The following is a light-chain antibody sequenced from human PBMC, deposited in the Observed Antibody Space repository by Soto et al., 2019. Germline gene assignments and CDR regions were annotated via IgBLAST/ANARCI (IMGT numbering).Light chain of an antibody. CDR3: CSYAASSTI. V-gene: IGLV2-23*02. CDR1: SSDVGTYNL. CDR2: EVT. J-gene: IGLJ2*01. Sequence: QSALTQPASVSGSPGQSITISCTGTSSDVGTYNLVSWYQQLPGKAPRLMIYEVTKRPSGVSNRCSGSKSGNTASLTISGLQAEDEADYYCCSYAASSTIFGGGTKLTVL.